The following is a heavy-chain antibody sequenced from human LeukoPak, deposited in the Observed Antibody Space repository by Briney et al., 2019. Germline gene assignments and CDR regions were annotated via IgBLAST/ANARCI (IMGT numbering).Heavy chain of an antibody. CDR1: GFTFSSYA. D-gene: IGHD6-19*01. Sequence: GSLRLSCAASGFTFSSYAMSWIRQSPGKGLEWIGAFYSSGSTSSHSSLKSRVTISVDTSRTQLSLKLDSVTDTDTAVYYCVRDGRFDSACFDSWGPGILVTVSS. CDR3: VRDGRFDSACFDS. CDR2: FYSSGST. J-gene: IGHJ4*02. V-gene: IGHV4-59*12.